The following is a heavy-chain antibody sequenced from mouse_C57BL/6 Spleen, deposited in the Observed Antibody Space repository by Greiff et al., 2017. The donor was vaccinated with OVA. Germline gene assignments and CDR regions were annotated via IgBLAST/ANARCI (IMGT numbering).Heavy chain of an antibody. CDR3: ERRGWLLWYFDV. Sequence: EVQLQESGGGLVKPGGSLKLSCAASGFTFSDYGMHWVRQAPEKGLEWVAYISSGSSTIYYAATVKGRFTISRDNAKNTLFLQMTSLRSEDTAMYYGERRGWLLWYFDVWGTGTTVTVSS. D-gene: IGHD2-3*01. CDR1: GFTFSDYG. CDR2: ISSGSSTI. V-gene: IGHV5-17*01. J-gene: IGHJ1*03.